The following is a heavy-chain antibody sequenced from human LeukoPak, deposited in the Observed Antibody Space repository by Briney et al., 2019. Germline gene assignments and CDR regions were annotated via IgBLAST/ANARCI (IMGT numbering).Heavy chain of an antibody. Sequence: PGRSLRLSCAASGFTFSSYGMHWVRQAPGKGLEWVAVISYDGSNKHYADSVKGRFTISRDNSKNTLYLQMNSLRAEDTAVYYCAKDGSGTPGGFDYWGQGTLVTVSS. V-gene: IGHV3-30*18. CDR3: AKDGSGTPGGFDY. CDR2: ISYDGSNK. J-gene: IGHJ4*02. CDR1: GFTFSSYG. D-gene: IGHD1-26*01.